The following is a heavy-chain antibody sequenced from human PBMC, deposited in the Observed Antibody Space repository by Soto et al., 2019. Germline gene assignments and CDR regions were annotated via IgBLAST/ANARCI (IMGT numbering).Heavy chain of an antibody. CDR1: GGTFSSYA. CDR3: EREFYSRYDGTCGMDA. CDR2: IIPNFGAA. V-gene: IGHV1-69*06. J-gene: IGHJ6*02. D-gene: IGHD5-12*01. Sequence: AVNVSCKASGGTFSSYAISGVGQAPGEGLEWMGGIIPNFGAANYAQKFQGRLTITAEKSTSTAYMELSSLRSEETVVYYCEREFYSRYDGTCGMDAWGPGPTVTGS.